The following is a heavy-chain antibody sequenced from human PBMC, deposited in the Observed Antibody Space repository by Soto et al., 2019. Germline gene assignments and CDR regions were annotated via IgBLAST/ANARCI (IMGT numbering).Heavy chain of an antibody. Sequence: GGSLRLSCAASGFTFSSSEMYWVRQAPGKGLEWISYVHPGGQTIFYAESVKGRFTISRDNAKHSVYLQMNSLRAEDTAVYYCARRGSRWGRGTKVTVSS. CDR1: GFTFSSSE. J-gene: IGHJ3*01. CDR3: ARRGSR. D-gene: IGHD2-15*01. V-gene: IGHV3-48*03. CDR2: VHPGGQTI.